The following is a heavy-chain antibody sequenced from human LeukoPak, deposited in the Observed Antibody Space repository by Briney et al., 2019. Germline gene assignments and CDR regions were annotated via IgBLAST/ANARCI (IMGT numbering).Heavy chain of an antibody. CDR3: AKDPGGYEPFDY. CDR1: GFTCSSYG. V-gene: IGHV3-30*18. CDR2: ISYDGSNK. D-gene: IGHD5-12*01. J-gene: IGHJ4*02. Sequence: GGSLRLSCAASGFTCSSYGMHWVRQAPGKGLEWVAVISYDGSNKYYADSVKGRFTISRDNSKNTLYLQMNSLRAEDTAVYYCAKDPGGYEPFDYWGQGTLVTVSS.